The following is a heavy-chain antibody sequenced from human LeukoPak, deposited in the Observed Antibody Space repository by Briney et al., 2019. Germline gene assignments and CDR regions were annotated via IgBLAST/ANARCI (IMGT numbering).Heavy chain of an antibody. V-gene: IGHV1-24*01. Sequence: ASVKVSCKVSGYTLTELSMHWVRQAPGKGLEWMGGFDPEDGETIYAQKSQGRVTMTEETSTDTAYMELSTLRSGDTAVYYCATDTVGYCSGDSCYSEAYWGQGTLVTVSS. CDR2: FDPEDGET. J-gene: IGHJ4*02. CDR3: ATDTVGYCSGDSCYSEAY. CDR1: GYTLTELS. D-gene: IGHD2-15*01.